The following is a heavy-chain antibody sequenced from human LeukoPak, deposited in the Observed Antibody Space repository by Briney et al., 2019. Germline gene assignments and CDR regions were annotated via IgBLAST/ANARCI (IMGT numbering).Heavy chain of an antibody. D-gene: IGHD3-16*02. V-gene: IGHV3-23*01. CDR1: GFTFSSYA. J-gene: IGHJ4*02. CDR3: AKDKQKTRVATGGIGDY. Sequence: GGSLRLSCAASGFTFSSYAMSWVRQAPGKGLEWVSAISGSGGSTYYADSVKGRFTISRDNSKNTLYLQMNSLRAEDTAVYYCAKDKQKTRVATGGIGDYWGQGTLVTVSS. CDR2: ISGSGGST.